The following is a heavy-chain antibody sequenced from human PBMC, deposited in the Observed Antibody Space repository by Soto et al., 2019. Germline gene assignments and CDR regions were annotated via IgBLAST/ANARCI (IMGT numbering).Heavy chain of an antibody. Sequence: EVQLVESGGGLVKPGGSLRLSCAGSGFTFSNVCVNWVRQAPGKGLEWVGRIKSKTDGGTTLSAAPVKGRFTISRDGSRNTLYLQMNSPKIEDTAVYYCTRVLEGSGNTASDWGEGTLGSVSS. D-gene: IGHD3-10*01. CDR3: TRVLEGSGNTASD. V-gene: IGHV3-15*07. CDR1: GFTFSNVC. J-gene: IGHJ4*02. CDR2: IKSKTDGGTT.